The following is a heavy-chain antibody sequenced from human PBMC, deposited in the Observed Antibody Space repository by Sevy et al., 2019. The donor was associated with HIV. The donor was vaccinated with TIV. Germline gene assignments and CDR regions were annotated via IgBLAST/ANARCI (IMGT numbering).Heavy chain of an antibody. CDR2: ISGSGGST. J-gene: IGHJ4*02. V-gene: IGHV3-23*01. CDR1: GFTFSSYE. Sequence: GGSLRLSCAASGFTFSSYEMNWVRQAPGKGLEWVSAISGSGGSTYYADSVKGRFTISRDNSKNTLYLQMNSLRAEDTAVYYCAKAHRIGLRPPYYFDYWGQGTLVTVSS. D-gene: IGHD5-12*01. CDR3: AKAHRIGLRPPYYFDY.